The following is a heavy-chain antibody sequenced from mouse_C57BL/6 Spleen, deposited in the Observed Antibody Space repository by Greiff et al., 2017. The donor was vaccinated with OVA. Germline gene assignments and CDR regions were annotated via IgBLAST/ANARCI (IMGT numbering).Heavy chain of an antibody. CDR1: GFSLTSYG. CDR2: IWGGGST. D-gene: IGHD1-1*01. V-gene: IGHV2-9*01. J-gene: IGHJ4*01. CDR3: AKRANEDAMDY. Sequence: QVQLKESGPGLVAPSQSLSITCTVSGFSLTSYGVDWVRQPPGKGLEWLGVIWGGGSTNYNSALMSRLSISKDNSKSQVFLKMNSLQTADTAVYYCAKRANEDAMDYWGQGTSVTVSS.